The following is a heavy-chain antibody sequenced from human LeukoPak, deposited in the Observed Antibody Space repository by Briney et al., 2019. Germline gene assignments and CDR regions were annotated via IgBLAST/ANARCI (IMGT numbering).Heavy chain of an antibody. CDR1: GFTFSDYY. CDR3: SRDPRTYDY. CDR2: ISGSGSVI. Sequence: PGGSRRLSCAASGFTFSDYYMSWIRQAPGKGLECLSYISGSGSVIVYADSVKGRFTISRDNAKNSLYLQMNSLRDEDTAVYYCSRDPRTYDYWGQGTLVTVSS. V-gene: IGHV3-11*04. J-gene: IGHJ4*02.